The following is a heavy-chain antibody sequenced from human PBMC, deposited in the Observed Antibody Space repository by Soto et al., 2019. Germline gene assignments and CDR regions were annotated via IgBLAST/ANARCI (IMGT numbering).Heavy chain of an antibody. CDR2: ISGSDGST. D-gene: IGHD1-26*01. CDR3: ATRGAPDALDI. J-gene: IGHJ3*02. V-gene: IGHV3-23*01. CDR1: GYTFSSYA. Sequence: PGGSLRLSCAASGYTFSSYALRWVRQAPGKGLEGVSAISGSDGSTYYADSVNGRFTISIDNPKNTLYLQMNSLRAEDTAVYYCATRGAPDALDIWSQGTMVPVS.